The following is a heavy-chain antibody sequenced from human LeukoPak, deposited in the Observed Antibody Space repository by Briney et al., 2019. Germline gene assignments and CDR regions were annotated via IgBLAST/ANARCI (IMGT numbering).Heavy chain of an antibody. D-gene: IGHD2-2*01. CDR1: GYTFTSYA. CDR3: ARGDIVVVPAAYGMDV. V-gene: IGHV7-4-1*02. CDR2: INTNTGNP. Sequence: GASVKVSCKASGYTFTSYAMNWVRQAPGQGLEWMGWINTNTGNPTYARGFTGRSVFSLDTSVSTAYLQISSLKAEDTAVYYCARGDIVVVPAAYGMDVWGQGTTVTVSS. J-gene: IGHJ6*02.